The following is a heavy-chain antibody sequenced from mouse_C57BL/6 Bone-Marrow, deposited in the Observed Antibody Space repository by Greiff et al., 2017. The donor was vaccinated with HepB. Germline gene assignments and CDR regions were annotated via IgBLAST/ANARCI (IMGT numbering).Heavy chain of an antibody. CDR1: GYTFTSYW. Sequence: QVQLQQPGAELVMPGASVKLSCKASGYTFTSYWMHWVKQRPGQGLEWIGEIDPSDSYTNYNQKSKGKSTLTVDKSSSTANMQLSSLTAEDSAVYYCARNPLYSNYYAMDYWGQGTSVTVSS. V-gene: IGHV1-69*01. D-gene: IGHD2-5*01. CDR2: IDPSDSYT. CDR3: ARNPLYSNYYAMDY. J-gene: IGHJ4*01.